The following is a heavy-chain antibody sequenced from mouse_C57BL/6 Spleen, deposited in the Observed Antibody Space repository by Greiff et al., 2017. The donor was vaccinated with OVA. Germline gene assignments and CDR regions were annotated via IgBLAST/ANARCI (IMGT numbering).Heavy chain of an antibody. CDR2: ISGGGGNT. D-gene: IGHD1-1*01. V-gene: IGHV5-9*01. J-gene: IGHJ4*01. Sequence: EVQRVESGGGLVKPGGSLKLSCAASGFTFSSYTMSWVRQTPEKRLEWVATISGGGGNTYYPDSVKGRFTISRDNAKNTLYLQMSSLRSEDTALYYCARRDYYGSSRAMDYWGQGTSVTVSS. CDR1: GFTFSSYT. CDR3: ARRDYYGSSRAMDY.